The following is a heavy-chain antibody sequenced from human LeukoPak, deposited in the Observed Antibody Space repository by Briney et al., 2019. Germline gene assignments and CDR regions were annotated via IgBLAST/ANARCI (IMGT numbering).Heavy chain of an antibody. D-gene: IGHD5-24*01. CDR2: ISDRGDRQ. V-gene: IGHV3-23*01. CDR3: VVYTGGYRSQF. CDR1: GFTLTNCA. Sequence: GGSLRLSCAASGFTLTNCAMSWVRQAPGKGLEWVSAISDRGDRQYYADSVKGRFTISRDNSMNTLRLQMNSLSVEDTAVYYCVVYTGGYRSQFWGQGTLVTVSS. J-gene: IGHJ4*02.